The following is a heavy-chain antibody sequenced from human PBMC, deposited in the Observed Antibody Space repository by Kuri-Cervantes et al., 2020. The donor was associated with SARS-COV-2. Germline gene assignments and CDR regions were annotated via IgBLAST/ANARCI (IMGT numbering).Heavy chain of an antibody. J-gene: IGHJ4*02. Sequence: GPLRLSWSVSGGSISGYYWGWIRQPPGKGLEWIGYFFSSGATNSNPSLKSRVTISVDTSKTQLSLILSSVTAEDTAVYYCGRDNVLFRVSGFDYWGQGTLVTVSS. CDR1: GGSISGYY. CDR2: FFSSGAT. CDR3: GRDNVLFRVSGFDY. D-gene: IGHD6-25*01. V-gene: IGHV4-59*01.